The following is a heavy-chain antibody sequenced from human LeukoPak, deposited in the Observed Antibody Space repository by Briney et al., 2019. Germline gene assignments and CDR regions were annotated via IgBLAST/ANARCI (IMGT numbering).Heavy chain of an antibody. CDR1: GFTFSSYA. D-gene: IGHD2-21*02. Sequence: GGSLRLSCAASGFTFSSYAMSWVRQAPGKGLEWVSAISGSGGSTYYADSVKGRFTISRDNSKNTLYLQMNSLRAEDTAVYYCATCGDCYPEYFQHWGQGTLVTVSS. CDR3: ATCGDCYPEYFQH. V-gene: IGHV3-23*01. J-gene: IGHJ1*01. CDR2: ISGSGGST.